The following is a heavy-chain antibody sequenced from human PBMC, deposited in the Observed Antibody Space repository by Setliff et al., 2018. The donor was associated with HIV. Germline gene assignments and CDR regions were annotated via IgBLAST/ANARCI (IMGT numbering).Heavy chain of an antibody. J-gene: IGHJ4*02. V-gene: IGHV4-34*01. CDR2: INHSGST. CDR3: ARLVEVTAARRGFDY. D-gene: IGHD2-21*02. CDR1: GGSFSGYY. Sequence: SETLSLTCAVYGGSFSGYYWSWIRQPPGKGLEWIGEINHSGSTNYNPSLKSRVTISVDTSKNQFSLKLSSVTAADTAVYYCARLVEVTAARRGFDYWGQGTLVTVSS.